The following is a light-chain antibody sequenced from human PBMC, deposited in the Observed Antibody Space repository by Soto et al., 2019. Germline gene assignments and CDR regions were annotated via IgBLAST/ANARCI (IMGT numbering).Light chain of an antibody. CDR3: SSYTSSSTQ. J-gene: IGLJ2*01. CDR2: DVS. Sequence: QSALTQPASVSGSPGQSITISCTGTSSDVGGYNYVSWYQQHPGKAPKLMIYDVSNRPSGVSTRFSGSKSGNTASLTISGLQAEDEADYYCSSYTSSSTQFGGGTQLTVL. V-gene: IGLV2-14*01. CDR1: SSDVGGYNY.